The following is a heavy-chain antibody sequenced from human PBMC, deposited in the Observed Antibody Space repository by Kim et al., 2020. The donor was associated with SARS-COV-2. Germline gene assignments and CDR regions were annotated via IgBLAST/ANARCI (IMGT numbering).Heavy chain of an antibody. CDR2: IKQDGSEK. V-gene: IGHV3-7*01. Sequence: GGSLRLSCAASGFTFSSYWMSWVRQAPGKGLEWVANIKQDGSEKYYVDSVKGRFTISRDNAKNSLYLQMNSLRAEDTAVYYCARDGVGITMVRGRSYYYYGMDVWGQGTTVTVSS. CDR3: ARDGVGITMVRGRSYYYYGMDV. J-gene: IGHJ6*02. D-gene: IGHD3-10*01. CDR1: GFTFSSYW.